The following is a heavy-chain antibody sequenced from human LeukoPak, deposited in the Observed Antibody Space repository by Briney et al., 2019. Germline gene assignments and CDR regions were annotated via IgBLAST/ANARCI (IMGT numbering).Heavy chain of an antibody. D-gene: IGHD3-16*02. V-gene: IGHV1-69*08. CDR1: GGTFSNYT. Sequence: GSSVKVSCKASGGTFSNYTINWVRQAPGQRLEWMGRIIPIVGTANCAQNFQGRVTITADKSTSTAYMELSSLRSEDTAVYYCARYLVIRGDAFGIWGQGTMVTVSS. CDR2: IIPIVGTA. J-gene: IGHJ3*02. CDR3: ARYLVIRGDAFGI.